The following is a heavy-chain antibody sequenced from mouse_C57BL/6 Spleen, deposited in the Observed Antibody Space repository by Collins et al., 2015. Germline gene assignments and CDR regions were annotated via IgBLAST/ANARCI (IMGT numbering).Heavy chain of an antibody. J-gene: IGHJ3*01. V-gene: IGHV1-63*01. CDR3: ARDGSSGAWFAY. D-gene: IGHD3-2*02. CDR2: IYPGGGYT. Sequence: GHGLEWIGDIYPGGGYTNYNEKFKGKATLTADKSSSTAYMQFSSLTSEDSAIYYCARDGSSGAWFAYWGQGTLVTVSA.